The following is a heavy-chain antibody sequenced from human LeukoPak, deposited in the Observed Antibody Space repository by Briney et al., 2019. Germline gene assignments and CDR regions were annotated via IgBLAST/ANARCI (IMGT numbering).Heavy chain of an antibody. V-gene: IGHV2-5*02. D-gene: IGHD2-2*01. CDR2: IYWDDDK. CDR3: AHSGAYCSSTSCPPLLDY. Sequence: ESGTTLVKPTQTLTLTCTFSGFSLSTSGVGVGWIRQPPGKALEWLALIYWDDDKRYSPSLKSRLTITKDTSKNQVVLTMTNMDPVDTATYYCAHSGAYCSSTSCPPLLDYWGQGTLVTVSS. CDR1: GFSLSTSGVG. J-gene: IGHJ4*02.